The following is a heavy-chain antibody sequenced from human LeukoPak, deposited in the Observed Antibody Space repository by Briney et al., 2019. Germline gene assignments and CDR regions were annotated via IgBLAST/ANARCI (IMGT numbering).Heavy chain of an antibody. V-gene: IGHV4-59*01. J-gene: IGHJ4*02. CDR3: ARGPPKEGLFDY. D-gene: IGHD3/OR15-3a*01. CDR2: IYYSVST. CDR1: GGSISSYY. Sequence: SETLSLTCTVSGGSISSYYWNWIRQPPGKGLEWLGYIYYSVSTNYNPSLKSRVTISVDTSKNQFSLKLSSVTAADTAVYYCARGPPKEGLFDYWGQGTLVTVSS.